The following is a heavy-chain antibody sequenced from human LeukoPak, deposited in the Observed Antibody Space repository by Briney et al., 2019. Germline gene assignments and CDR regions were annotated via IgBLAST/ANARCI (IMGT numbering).Heavy chain of an antibody. V-gene: IGHV3-21*01. CDR1: GFTFSSYS. Sequence: GGSLRLSCAASGFTFSSYSMNWVRQAPGKGLEWVSSISSSSSYIYYADSVKGRFTISRDNAKNSLYLQMDSLRAEDTAVYYCARDTRKERSYWGQGTLVTVSS. J-gene: IGHJ4*02. D-gene: IGHD2-2*01. CDR2: ISSSSSYI. CDR3: ARDTRKERSY.